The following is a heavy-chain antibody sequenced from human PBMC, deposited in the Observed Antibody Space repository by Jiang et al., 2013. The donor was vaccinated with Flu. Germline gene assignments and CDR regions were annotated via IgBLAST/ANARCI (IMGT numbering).Heavy chain of an antibody. Sequence: VQLVESGGGLVQPGGSLRLSCAASGFTLSSHWMDWVRQAPGKGLVWVSRINSDGGTTSYADSVKGRFTISRDNAKNTLYLQMNSLRAEDTAVYYCAREVEDIVVAGRPGPLYYYYMDVVGTKGPRSPSP. CDR2: INSDGGTT. CDR3: AREVEDIVVAGRPGPLYYYYMDV. J-gene: IGHJ6*03. V-gene: IGHV3-74*01. CDR1: GFTLSSHW. D-gene: IGHD2-2*01.